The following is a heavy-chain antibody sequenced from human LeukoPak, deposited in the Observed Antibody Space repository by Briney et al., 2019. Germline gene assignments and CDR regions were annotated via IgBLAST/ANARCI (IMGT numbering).Heavy chain of an antibody. CDR3: ARDAGWLSQVTQNAFDI. Sequence: GASVKVSCKASGYTFTGYYMHWVRQAPGQGLGWMGWINPNSGGTNYAQKFQGRVTMTRDTSISTAYMELSRLRSDDTAVYYCARDAGWLSQVTQNAFDIWSQGTMVTVSS. J-gene: IGHJ3*02. V-gene: IGHV1-2*02. CDR2: INPNSGGT. CDR1: GYTFTGYY. D-gene: IGHD3-22*01.